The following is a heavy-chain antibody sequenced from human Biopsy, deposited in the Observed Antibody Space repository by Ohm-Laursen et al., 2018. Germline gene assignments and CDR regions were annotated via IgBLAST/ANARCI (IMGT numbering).Heavy chain of an antibody. CDR3: ARGSGYFKLDV. CDR1: GESSSGYF. Sequence: TLSLTCAVNGESSSGYFWNWIRQPPGKGLEWIGEINQSGSTKYNPSLKRRATLSADSSNSQFSLRLASVTAADTAIYYCARGSGYFKLDVWGQGTTATVSS. V-gene: IGHV4-34*01. J-gene: IGHJ6*02. CDR2: INQSGST. D-gene: IGHD5-12*01.